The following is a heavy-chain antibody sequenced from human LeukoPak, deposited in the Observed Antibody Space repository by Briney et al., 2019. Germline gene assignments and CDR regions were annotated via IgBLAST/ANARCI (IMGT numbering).Heavy chain of an antibody. J-gene: IGHJ4*02. D-gene: IGHD4-17*01. CDR1: GGSISSSSYY. Sequence: PSETLSLTCTVSGGSISSSSYYWGWIRQPPGKGLEWIGSIYYSGSTYYNPSLKSRVTISVDTSKNQFSLKLSSVTAADTAVYYCGRQAAHGDSGIAFWSQGTLVTVSS. V-gene: IGHV4-39*01. CDR3: GRQAAHGDSGIAF. CDR2: IYYSGST.